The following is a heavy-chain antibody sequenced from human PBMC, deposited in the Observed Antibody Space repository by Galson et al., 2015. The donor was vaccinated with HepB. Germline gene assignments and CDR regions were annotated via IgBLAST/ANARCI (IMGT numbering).Heavy chain of an antibody. V-gene: IGHV3-9*01. CDR2: ISWNSGTI. Sequence: SLRLSCAASGFSLGPSAMHWVRHAPGKGLEWVSGISWNSGTIGYADSVKGRFTIPRDNAKNSLYLQMNSLSAEDTALYYCAKDMGQLVYSYFYSAIDVWGQGTTVIVSS. CDR3: AKDMGQLVYSYFYSAIDV. D-gene: IGHD2-2*02. CDR1: GFSLGPSA. J-gene: IGHJ6*02.